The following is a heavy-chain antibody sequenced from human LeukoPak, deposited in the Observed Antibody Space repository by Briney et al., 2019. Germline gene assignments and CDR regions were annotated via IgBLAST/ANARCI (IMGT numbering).Heavy chain of an antibody. J-gene: IGHJ4*02. CDR2: ISAYNGNT. Sequence: ASVKVSCKASGYTFTSYAISWVRQAPGQGLEWMGWISAYNGNTIYAQKVKGRVTMTTDTSTSTAYMELRSLKSDDTAVYYCARASYCSGGSCYSDYWGQGTLVTVSS. D-gene: IGHD2-15*01. CDR1: GYTFTSYA. CDR3: ARASYCSGGSCYSDY. V-gene: IGHV1-18*01.